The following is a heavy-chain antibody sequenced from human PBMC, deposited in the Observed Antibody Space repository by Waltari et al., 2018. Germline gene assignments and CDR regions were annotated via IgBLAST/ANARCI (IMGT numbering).Heavy chain of an antibody. J-gene: IGHJ3*02. CDR2: IYTSGST. D-gene: IGHD3-3*01. V-gene: IGHV4-61*02. CDR3: AREMGGLRFSLTYPIGAFDI. Sequence: QVQLQESGPGLVKPSQTLSLTCTVSGGSISSGSYSWSWIRQPAGKGLEWIGRIYTSGSTNSNPSLKSLVTISVDTSKNQFSLKLSSVTAADTAVYYCAREMGGLRFSLTYPIGAFDIWGQGTMVTVSS. CDR1: GGSISSGSYS.